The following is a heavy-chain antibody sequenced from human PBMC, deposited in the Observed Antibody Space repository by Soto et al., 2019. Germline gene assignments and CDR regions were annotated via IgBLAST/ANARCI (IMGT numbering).Heavy chain of an antibody. CDR2: SSGSGGTA. CDR3: AKGRVQNWNVDY. J-gene: IGHJ4*02. V-gene: IGHV3-23*01. CDR1: GFTFSSYA. D-gene: IGHD1-1*01. Sequence: EVQLLESGGGSVQPGGSLRLSCAASGFTFSSYAMHWVRRPPGQGLEWVSSSSGSGGTAYDAESVTGRFSISRDSLVNTLYLQMNSLRAEDTAVYYGAKGRVQNWNVDYWGQGTLVTVSP.